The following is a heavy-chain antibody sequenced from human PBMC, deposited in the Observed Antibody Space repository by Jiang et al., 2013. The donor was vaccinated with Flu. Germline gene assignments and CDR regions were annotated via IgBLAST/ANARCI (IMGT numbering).Heavy chain of an antibody. CDR3: ARTGYQLPRGYYYGMDV. V-gene: IGHV5-10-1*01. D-gene: IGHD2-2*01. J-gene: IGHJ6*04. Sequence: SLRISCKGSGYSFTSYWISWVRQMPGKGLEWMGRIDPSDSYTNYSPSFQGHVTISADKSISTAYLQWSSLKASDTAMYYCARTGYQLPRGYYYGMDVWGKGTTVTVSS. CDR1: GYSFTSYW. CDR2: IDPSDSYT.